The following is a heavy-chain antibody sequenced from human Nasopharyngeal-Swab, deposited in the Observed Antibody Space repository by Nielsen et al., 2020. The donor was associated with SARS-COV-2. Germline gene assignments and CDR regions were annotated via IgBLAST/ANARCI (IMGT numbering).Heavy chain of an antibody. CDR3: ARDILEGYGDSWYFDL. CDR1: GFTFSSYS. D-gene: IGHD4-17*01. J-gene: IGHJ2*01. V-gene: IGHV3-48*01. Sequence: GGSLGLSCAASGFTFSSYSMNWVRQAPGKGLEWVSYISSSSSTIYYADSVKGRFTISRDNAKNSLYLQMNSLRAEDTAVYYCARDILEGYGDSWYFDLWGRGTLVTVSS. CDR2: ISSSSSTI.